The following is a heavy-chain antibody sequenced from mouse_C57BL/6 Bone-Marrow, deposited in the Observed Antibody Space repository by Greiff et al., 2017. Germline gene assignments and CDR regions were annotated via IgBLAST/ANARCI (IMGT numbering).Heavy chain of an antibody. Sequence: EVQLQQSGAELVRPGASVKLSCTASGFNIKDDYMHWVKQRPEQGLEWIGWIDPENGDTEYASKFQGKATITADTSSNTAYLQLRSLTSEDTAVYCSTTPTGTGSWFAYWGKGTLVTVAA. J-gene: IGHJ3*01. CDR3: TTPTGTGSWFAY. CDR2: IDPENGDT. D-gene: IGHD4-1*01. CDR1: GFNIKDDY. V-gene: IGHV14-4*01.